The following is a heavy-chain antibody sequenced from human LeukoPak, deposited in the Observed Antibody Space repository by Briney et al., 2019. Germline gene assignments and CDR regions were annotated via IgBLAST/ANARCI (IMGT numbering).Heavy chain of an antibody. CDR1: GFTFSSYA. Sequence: RGSLRLSCAASGFTFSSYAMHWVREAPGKGLERVTVISFDGSNKYYADSVKGRFTISRDNSKNTLYLQMNSLRAEDTAVYYCARGPSGYHNTGGQGTLVTVSS. CDR2: ISFDGSNK. V-gene: IGHV3-30*04. CDR3: ARGPSGYHNT. J-gene: IGHJ4*02. D-gene: IGHD5-12*01.